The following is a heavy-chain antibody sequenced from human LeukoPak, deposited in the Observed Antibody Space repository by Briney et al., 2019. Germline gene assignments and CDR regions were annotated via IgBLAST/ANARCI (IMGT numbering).Heavy chain of an antibody. V-gene: IGHV4-59*01. J-gene: IGHJ5*02. CDR3: AREGREKYYDFWSGYSNWFDP. CDR2: IYYSGST. CDR1: GGSISSYY. D-gene: IGHD3-3*01. Sequence: SETLSLTCTVSGGSISSYYWSWIRQPPGKGLEWIGYIYYSGSTNYNPSLKSRVTISVDTSKNQFSLKLSSVTAADTAVYYCAREGREKYYDFWSGYSNWFDPWGQGTLVTVSS.